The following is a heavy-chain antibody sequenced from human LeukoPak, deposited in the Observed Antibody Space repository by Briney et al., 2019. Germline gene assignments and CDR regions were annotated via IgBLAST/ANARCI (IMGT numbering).Heavy chain of an antibody. D-gene: IGHD3-22*01. CDR2: ISSSSSTI. Sequence: PGGSLRLSGAASGFTFSSYSMNWVRQAPGKGLEWVSYISSSSSTIYYADSVKGRFTISRDNAKNSLYLQMTSLRAEDTAVYYCAGYHYDSSGYYLGSYYYYYMDVWGKGTTVTVSS. CDR1: GFTFSSYS. J-gene: IGHJ6*03. V-gene: IGHV3-48*01. CDR3: AGYHYDSSGYYLGSYYYYYMDV.